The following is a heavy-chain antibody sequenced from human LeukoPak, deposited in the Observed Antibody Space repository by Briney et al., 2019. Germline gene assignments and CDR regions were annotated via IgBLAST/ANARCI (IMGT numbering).Heavy chain of an antibody. J-gene: IGHJ5*02. Sequence: WASVKVSCKASGYTFTSYGISWVRQAPGQGLEWMGWISAYNGNTNYAQKLQGRVTMTTDTSTSTAYMELRSLRSDDTAVYYCATRPVVVAATSVEFDPWGQGTLVTVSS. D-gene: IGHD2-15*01. CDR2: ISAYNGNT. V-gene: IGHV1-18*01. CDR1: GYTFTSYG. CDR3: ATRPVVVAATSVEFDP.